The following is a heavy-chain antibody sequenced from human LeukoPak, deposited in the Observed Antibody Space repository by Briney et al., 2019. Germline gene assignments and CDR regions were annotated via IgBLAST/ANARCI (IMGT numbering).Heavy chain of an antibody. CDR3: ARQVTVTQIDY. CDR2: IDPSDSYT. D-gene: IGHD4-17*01. J-gene: IGHJ4*02. Sequence: GLSLHISSQGSGYSFTSYWISWVRQMPGQGLEWMWRIDPSDSYTNYSPSFQGHVTISADKSISTAYLQWRSLQASDTAMYYCARQVTVTQIDYWGQGTLLTVSS. CDR1: GYSFTSYW. V-gene: IGHV5-10-1*01.